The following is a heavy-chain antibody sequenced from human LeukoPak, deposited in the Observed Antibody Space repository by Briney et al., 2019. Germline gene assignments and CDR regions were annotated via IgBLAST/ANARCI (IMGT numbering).Heavy chain of an antibody. J-gene: IGHJ5*02. CDR2: ISAYNGNT. CDR3: ARALHSGIAVAGMWFDP. Sequence: GASVKVSCKASGYTFTSYGISWVRQAPGQGLEWMGWISAYNGNTNYAQKFQGRVTMTRDTSISTAYMELSRLRSDDTAVYYCARALHSGIAVAGMWFDPWGQGTLVTVSS. CDR1: GYTFTSYG. D-gene: IGHD6-19*01. V-gene: IGHV1-18*04.